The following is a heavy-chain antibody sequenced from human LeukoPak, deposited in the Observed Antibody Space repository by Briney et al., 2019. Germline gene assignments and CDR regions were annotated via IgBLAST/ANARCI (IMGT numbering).Heavy chain of an antibody. V-gene: IGHV1-46*01. CDR2: INPSGGST. J-gene: IGHJ3*02. Sequence: ASVKVSCKASGYTFTSYYMHWVRQAPGQGLEWMGIINPSGGSTSYAQKLQGRVTMTTDTSTSTAYMELRSLRSDDTAVYYCARDRVGATGAFDIWGQGTMVTVSS. CDR3: ARDRVGATGAFDI. CDR1: GYTFTSYY. D-gene: IGHD1-26*01.